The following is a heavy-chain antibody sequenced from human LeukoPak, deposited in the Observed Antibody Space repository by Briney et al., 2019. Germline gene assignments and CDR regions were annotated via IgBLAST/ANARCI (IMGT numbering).Heavy chain of an antibody. Sequence: GGSLRLSCAASGFTFSSYSMSWIRQAPGKGLEWVSYISSSGSTIYYADSVKGRFTISRDNAKNSLYLQMNSLRAEDTAVYYCARSQASLSYYDFWSGYYFSRHNWFDPWGQGTLVTVSS. J-gene: IGHJ5*02. V-gene: IGHV3-48*04. D-gene: IGHD3-3*01. CDR1: GFTFSSYS. CDR3: ARSQASLSYYDFWSGYYFSRHNWFDP. CDR2: ISSSGSTI.